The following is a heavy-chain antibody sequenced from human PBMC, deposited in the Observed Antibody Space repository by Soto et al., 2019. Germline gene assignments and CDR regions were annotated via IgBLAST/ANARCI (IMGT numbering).Heavy chain of an antibody. D-gene: IGHD3-22*01. CDR3: ARFPVGIVVVITWGAFDI. J-gene: IGHJ3*02. CDR2: INHSGST. Sequence: SETLSLTCAVYGGSFSGYYWSWIRRPPGKGLEWIGEINHSGSTNYNPSLKSRVTISVDTSKNQFSLKLSSVTAADTAVYYCARFPVGIVVVITWGAFDIWCQGTMVT. CDR1: GGSFSGYY. V-gene: IGHV4-34*01.